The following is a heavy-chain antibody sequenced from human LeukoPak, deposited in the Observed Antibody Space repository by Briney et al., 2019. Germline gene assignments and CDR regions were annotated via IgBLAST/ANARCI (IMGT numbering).Heavy chain of an antibody. Sequence: GGSLRLSCAASGFTFSSYWMSWVRQAPGEGLEWVANIKQDGTEKNYVDSVKGRFTISRDNAKNSLYLQMNSLRAEDTAVYYCARAVMVRGVIGLDYWGQGTLVTVSS. D-gene: IGHD3-10*01. CDR1: GFTFSSYW. J-gene: IGHJ4*02. CDR3: ARAVMVRGVIGLDY. CDR2: IKQDGTEK. V-gene: IGHV3-7*01.